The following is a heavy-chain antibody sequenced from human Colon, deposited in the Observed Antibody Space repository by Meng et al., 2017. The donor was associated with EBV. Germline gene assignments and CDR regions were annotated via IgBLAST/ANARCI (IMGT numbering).Heavy chain of an antibody. Sequence: QVQLQQWGAGLLKPSETLSRSCAVYGGSFRDYYWAWIRPPPGKGLEWIGEIDHRGNTKYNPSLKSRVTISLDTSKKQFSLKVSSVTAADSAVYYCARRGPSGNFSPWSQGALVTVSS. CDR1: GGSFRDYY. J-gene: IGHJ5*02. D-gene: IGHD3-10*01. CDR3: ARRGPSGNFSP. CDR2: IDHRGNT. V-gene: IGHV4-34*01.